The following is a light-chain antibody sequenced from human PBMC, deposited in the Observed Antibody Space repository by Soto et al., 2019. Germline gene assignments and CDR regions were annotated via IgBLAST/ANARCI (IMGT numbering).Light chain of an antibody. V-gene: IGKV3-20*01. CDR1: QSVSNNY. Sequence: EIVLTQSPGTLSLSPGERATLSCRASQSVSNNYLAWYQQKPGQAPRLLIYGASNRATGIPDRFSGSGSGTDFTLTINRLEPEDFAVFHCQQYDSSPITFGQGTRLEIK. CDR2: GAS. CDR3: QQYDSSPIT. J-gene: IGKJ5*01.